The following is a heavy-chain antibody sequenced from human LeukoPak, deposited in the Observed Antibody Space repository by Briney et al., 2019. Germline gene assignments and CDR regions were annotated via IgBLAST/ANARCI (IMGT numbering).Heavy chain of an antibody. V-gene: IGHV3-7*01. Sequence: GGSLRLSCTTSGFTFTDYWMTWVRQAPGKGLEWVANINQDGSKKFYVDSVKARFTISRDNAKNALYLQMNSLRAEDTGVYFCARGQTLTFWGQGTLVTASS. CDR2: INQDGSKK. J-gene: IGHJ4*02. CDR1: GFTFTDYW. CDR3: ARGQTLTF.